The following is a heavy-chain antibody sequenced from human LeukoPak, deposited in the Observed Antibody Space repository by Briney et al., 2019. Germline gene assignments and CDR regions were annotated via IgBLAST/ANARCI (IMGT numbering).Heavy chain of an antibody. CDR3: ARTSPRAATFDY. D-gene: IGHD2-15*01. CDR1: GFTFSDST. Sequence: GGSLTLSCAAPGFTFSDSTLHWVRQASGKGLEWVGRIRSKANSYATAYAASVRGRFTISRDDSKNTAYLQVSSLKTEDTAVYYCARTSPRAATFDYWGQGTLVTVSS. V-gene: IGHV3-73*01. CDR2: IRSKANSYAT. J-gene: IGHJ4*02.